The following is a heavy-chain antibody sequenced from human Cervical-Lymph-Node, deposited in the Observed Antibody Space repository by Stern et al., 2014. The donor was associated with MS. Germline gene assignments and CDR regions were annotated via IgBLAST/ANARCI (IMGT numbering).Heavy chain of an antibody. CDR3: ARGSSIAALTFDY. V-gene: IGHV3-33*01. CDR2: IWYDGSNK. Sequence: VPLVESGGGVVQPGRSLRLSCAASGFTFSTYGMHWVRQAPGKGLEWAAVIWYDGSNKYYADSVKGRFTISRDNSKNTLYLQMNSLRAEDTAVYYCARGSSIAALTFDYWGQGTLVTVSS. D-gene: IGHD6-6*01. CDR1: GFTFSTYG. J-gene: IGHJ4*02.